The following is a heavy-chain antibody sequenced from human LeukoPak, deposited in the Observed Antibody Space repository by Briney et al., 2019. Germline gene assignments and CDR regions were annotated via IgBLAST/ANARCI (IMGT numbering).Heavy chain of an antibody. CDR2: ISSSSSYI. CDR1: GFTFSSYW. Sequence: PGGSLRLSCAASGFTFSSYWMSWVRQAPGKGLEWVSSISSSSSYIYYADSVKGRFTISRDNAKNSLYLQMNSLRAEDTAVYYCARVGEVGATTGEDWFDPWGQGTLVTVSS. J-gene: IGHJ5*02. CDR3: ARVGEVGATTGEDWFDP. D-gene: IGHD1-26*01. V-gene: IGHV3-21*01.